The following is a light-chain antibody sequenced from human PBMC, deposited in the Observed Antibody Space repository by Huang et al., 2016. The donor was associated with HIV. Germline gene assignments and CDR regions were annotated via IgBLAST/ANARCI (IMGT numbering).Light chain of an antibody. CDR3: QQYNNWYT. J-gene: IGKJ2*01. CDR1: QSVSSN. V-gene: IGKV3-15*01. Sequence: EIVMTQSPATLSVSPGERATLSCRASQSVSSNLAWYQQKPGQAPRLLIYGASTRATGIPARFSGSGSGTESTLTISSLQSEDFAVYYCQQYNNWYTFGQGTKLEIK. CDR2: GAS.